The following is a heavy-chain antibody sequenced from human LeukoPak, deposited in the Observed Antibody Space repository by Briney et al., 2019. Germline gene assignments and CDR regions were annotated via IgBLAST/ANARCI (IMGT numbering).Heavy chain of an antibody. D-gene: IGHD4-17*01. J-gene: IGHJ5*02. CDR1: GFTFSSYW. CDR3: ARDLSGDSWYNWCDP. Sequence: PGGSLRLSCAAYGFTFSSYWMHWVRQAPGKGLVWVSRINSDGTSTRYADSVKGRFTISRDNAKNTLYLQMNSLRVEHTAVYYCARDLSGDSWYNWCDPWGQGTLVTVSS. V-gene: IGHV3-74*01. CDR2: INSDGTST.